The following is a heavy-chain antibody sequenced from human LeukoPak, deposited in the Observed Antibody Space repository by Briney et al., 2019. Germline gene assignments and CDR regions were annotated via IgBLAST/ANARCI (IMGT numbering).Heavy chain of an antibody. J-gene: IGHJ6*03. D-gene: IGHD6-13*01. CDR2: INWNGGST. V-gene: IGHV3-20*04. Sequence: GGSLRLSCAASGFTFDDYGMSWVRQAPGKGLEWVSGINWNGGSTGYADSVKGRFTISRDNAKNSLYLQMNSLRAEDTALYYCARDLDAEDRWKQQLGYYYYYYYTDVWGKGTTVTVSS. CDR3: ARDLDAEDRWKQQLGYYYYYYYTDV. CDR1: GFTFDDYG.